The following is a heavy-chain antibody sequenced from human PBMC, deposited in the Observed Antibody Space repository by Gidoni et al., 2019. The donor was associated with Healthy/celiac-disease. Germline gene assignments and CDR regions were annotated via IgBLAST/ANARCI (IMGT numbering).Heavy chain of an antibody. D-gene: IGHD5-12*01. Sequence: QVQLVQSGAEVKKPGSSVKVSCKASGGTFSSYAISWVRQAPGQGLEWMGGIIPIVGTANYAQKFQGRVTITADESTSTAYMELSSLRSEDTAVYYCARVARMATTNYYFDYWGQGTLVTVSS. J-gene: IGHJ4*02. V-gene: IGHV1-69*01. CDR3: ARVARMATTNYYFDY. CDR1: GGTFSSYA. CDR2: IIPIVGTA.